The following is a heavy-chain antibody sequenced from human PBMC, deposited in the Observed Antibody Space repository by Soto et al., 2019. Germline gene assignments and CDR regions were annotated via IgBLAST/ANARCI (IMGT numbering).Heavy chain of an antibody. V-gene: IGHV3-7*03. D-gene: IGHD5-18*01. CDR3: AREYTYYYYGMEV. CDR1: GFTFSSYW. J-gene: IGHJ6*04. CDR2: IKQDGSEK. Sequence: GWSLRLSCAASGFTFSSYWMSLVRQAPGKGLEWVANIKQDGSEKYYVDSVKGRFTISRDNAKNSLYLQMNSLRAEDTAVYYCAREYTYYYYGMEVWGKGTTVTVSS.